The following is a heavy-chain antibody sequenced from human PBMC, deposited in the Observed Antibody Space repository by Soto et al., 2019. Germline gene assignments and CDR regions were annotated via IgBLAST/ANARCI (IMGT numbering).Heavy chain of an antibody. CDR1: GGSISISNW. CDR3: ARRAATIAPKNWFDP. V-gene: IGHV4-4*02. Sequence: QVQLQESGPGLVKPSGTLSLTCAVSGGSISISNWWSWVRQPPGKGLEWIGGIFHSGDTSYNPSLKSRVNISVDRAKNHFSLKLASGTAADTAMYYWARRAATIAPKNWFDPWGQGILVTGSS. J-gene: IGHJ5*02. D-gene: IGHD1-7*01. CDR2: IFHSGDT.